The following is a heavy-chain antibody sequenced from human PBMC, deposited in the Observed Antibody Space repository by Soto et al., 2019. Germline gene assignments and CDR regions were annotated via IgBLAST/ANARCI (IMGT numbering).Heavy chain of an antibody. V-gene: IGHV3-23*01. CDR3: AREYGSGSYYTGY. D-gene: IGHD3-10*01. J-gene: IGHJ4*02. CDR2: ISDNGGRT. CDR1: GFTFSSYA. Sequence: PGGSLRLSCAASGFTFSSYAMNWVRRAPGEGLEWVSGISDNGGRTFYADSVKGRFTISRDNSKNTLYLQMNSLRAEDTAVYYCAREYGSGSYYTGYWGQGTLVTVSS.